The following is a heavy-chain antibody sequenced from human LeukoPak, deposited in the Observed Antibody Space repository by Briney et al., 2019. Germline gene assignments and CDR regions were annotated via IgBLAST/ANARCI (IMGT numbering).Heavy chain of an antibody. V-gene: IGHV3-21*01. CDR3: SRDRARIGATTGAFDF. CDR1: GFTFSSYT. D-gene: IGHD6-25*01. CDR2: ISSSRSYI. Sequence: GGSLRLSCAASGFTFSSYTMNWVRQAPGKGLEWVSSISSSRSYIYYADSVRGRFTISRDNAKKSLYLQMNSLRAEDTAIYYCSRDRARIGATTGAFDFWGQGTVVTVSS. J-gene: IGHJ3*01.